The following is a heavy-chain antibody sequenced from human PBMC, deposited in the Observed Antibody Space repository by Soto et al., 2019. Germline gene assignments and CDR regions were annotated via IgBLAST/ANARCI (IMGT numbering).Heavy chain of an antibody. Sequence: EVQLVESGGGLVRPGGSLRLSCAASGFTFSSYTMHWVRQAPGKGLEWVSSITSTSTYIYYTDSLKGRFTISRDNANNSLFLQMNNLGPGDTAVYYCARVGARDRGDKGFDYWGQGTVVTVSS. J-gene: IGHJ4*02. V-gene: IGHV3-21*01. D-gene: IGHD2-21*02. CDR1: GFTFSSYT. CDR2: ITSTSTYI. CDR3: ARVGARDRGDKGFDY.